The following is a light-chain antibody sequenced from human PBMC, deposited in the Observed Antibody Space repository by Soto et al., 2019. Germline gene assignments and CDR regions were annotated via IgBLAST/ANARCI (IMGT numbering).Light chain of an antibody. CDR2: DDN. CDR3: QVWHSGVDWV. J-gene: IGLJ2*01. Sequence: SYELTQPPSVSVAPGQTDRITCGGNNIGSKSVHWYQQKPGQAPVLVVYDDNDRPSGIPVRFSGSDSRNTATLTISRVEAGDEADYYCQVWHSGVDWVFGGGTQLTVL. CDR1: NIGSKS. V-gene: IGLV3-21*02.